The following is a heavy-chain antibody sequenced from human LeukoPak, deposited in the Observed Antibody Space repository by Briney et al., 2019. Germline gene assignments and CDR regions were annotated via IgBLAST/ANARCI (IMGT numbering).Heavy chain of an antibody. CDR1: GFTFSDYW. CDR3: ARDLASQGRLYCSSTRCSKGTFDI. J-gene: IGHJ3*02. D-gene: IGHD2-2*01. Sequence: GGSLRLSCAASGFTFSDYWMTWVRQAPGKGLERVANIKQDGSEKYYLDSVKGRFTISRDNAKNSLYPQMNSLRVEDTAVYYCARDLASQGRLYCSSTRCSKGTFDIWGQGTMVTVSS. V-gene: IGHV3-7*01. CDR2: IKQDGSEK.